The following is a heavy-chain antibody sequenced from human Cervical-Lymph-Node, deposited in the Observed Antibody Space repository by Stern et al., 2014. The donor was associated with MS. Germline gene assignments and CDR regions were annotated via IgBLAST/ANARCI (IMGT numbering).Heavy chain of an antibody. CDR1: GFTFSHYS. V-gene: IGHV3-21*01. J-gene: IGHJ4*02. CDR2: ISNNSTHN. Sequence: EVHLVESGGGLVKPGESLRLSCDASGFTFSHYSIKWVRPAPGKGLEWISSISNNSTHNYYADSVEGLFTISRDSAKDSVSLHMVSLRAEDTAVYYCARARVGDYARSPHLDSWGQGTLVTVSS. D-gene: IGHD4-17*01. CDR3: ARARVGDYARSPHLDS.